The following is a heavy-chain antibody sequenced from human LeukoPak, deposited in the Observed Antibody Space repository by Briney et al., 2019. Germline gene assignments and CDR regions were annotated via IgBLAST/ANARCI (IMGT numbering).Heavy chain of an antibody. V-gene: IGHV3-74*01. Sequence: GGSLRLSCAAPGLAFSAYKMHWVRQAPRKGLVWVSRISTDGYTTDYADFVQGRFTASRDNTKNTWSLEMNSLRAEDTAVYYCVVGGSPGYWGQGTLVTVSS. CDR3: VVGGSPGY. J-gene: IGHJ4*02. CDR1: GLAFSAYK. CDR2: ISTDGYTT. D-gene: IGHD2-15*01.